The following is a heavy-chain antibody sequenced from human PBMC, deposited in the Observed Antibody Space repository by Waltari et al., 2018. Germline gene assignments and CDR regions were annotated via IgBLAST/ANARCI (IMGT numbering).Heavy chain of an antibody. J-gene: IGHJ6*02. CDR2: FDPEVGET. Sequence: QVQLVQSGAEVKKPGASVKVSCKVSGYTLTELSMHWVRQAPGTGLEWMGGFDPEVGETIYAQKFQGRVTMTEDTSTDTAYMELSSLRSEDTAVYYCATSRIAVAGTDYYYYGMDVWGQGTTVTVSS. V-gene: IGHV1-24*01. D-gene: IGHD6-19*01. CDR3: ATSRIAVAGTDYYYYGMDV. CDR1: GYTLTELS.